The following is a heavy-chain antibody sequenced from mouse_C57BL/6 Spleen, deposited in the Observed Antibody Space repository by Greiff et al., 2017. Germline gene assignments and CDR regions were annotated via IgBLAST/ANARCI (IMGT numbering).Heavy chain of an antibody. CDR1: GYTFTSYW. CDR2: IDPSDSYT. V-gene: IGHV1-69*01. Sequence: QVQLQQPGAELVMPGASVKLSCKASGYTFTSYWMHWVKQRPGQGLEWIGEIDPSDSYTNYNQKFKGKSTLTVDKSSSTAYMQLSSLTSEDSAVYYCARGLRGYFDVWAQGPRSPSPQ. CDR3: ARGLRGYFDV. D-gene: IGHD1-1*01. J-gene: IGHJ1*03.